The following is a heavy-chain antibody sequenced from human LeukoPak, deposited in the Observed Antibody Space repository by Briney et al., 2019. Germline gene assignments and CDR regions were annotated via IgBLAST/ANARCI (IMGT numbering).Heavy chain of an antibody. J-gene: IGHJ6*03. CDR2: ISHSGSA. CDR3: ARRYNNHGYYYYYMDV. D-gene: IGHD1-1*01. V-gene: IGHV4-30-2*06. Sequence: SETLSLTCTVSGDSISSGGYYWTWIRQSPEKGLEWIGYISHSGSAYYTPSLKSRVTISVDTSKNQFSLKLSSVTAADTAVYYCARRYNNHGYYYYYMDVWGKGTTVTVSS. CDR1: GDSISSGGYY.